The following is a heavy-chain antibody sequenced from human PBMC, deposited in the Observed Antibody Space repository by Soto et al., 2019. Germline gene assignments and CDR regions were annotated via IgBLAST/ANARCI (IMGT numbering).Heavy chain of an antibody. CDR1: GYTFTGYY. J-gene: IGHJ2*01. CDR2: INPNSGGT. V-gene: IGHV1-2*02. Sequence: QVQLVQSGAEVKKPGASVKVSCKASGYTFTGYYMHWVRQARGQGLEWMGWINPNSGGTNYAQKFQGRVTMTRDTSISTAYMELSRLRSDDTAVYYCARRGPTSGSYHYWYFDLWGRGTLVTVSS. CDR3: ARRGPTSGSYHYWYFDL. D-gene: IGHD1-26*01.